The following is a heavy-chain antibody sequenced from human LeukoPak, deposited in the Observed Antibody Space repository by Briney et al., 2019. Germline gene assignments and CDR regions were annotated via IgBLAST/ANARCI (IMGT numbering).Heavy chain of an antibody. CDR1: GFSFSSYS. Sequence: GRSLRLSCAASGFSFSSYSMNWVRQAPGKGLEWVASISFGSSYKDYADSVKGRFTISRDNAKNSLYLQMNSLRTEDTAVYYCARDRARCSSPSCLHKAFVYWGEGT. CDR2: ISFGSSYK. J-gene: IGHJ4*02. V-gene: IGHV3-21*01. CDR3: ARDRARCSSPSCLHKAFVY. D-gene: IGHD2-2*01.